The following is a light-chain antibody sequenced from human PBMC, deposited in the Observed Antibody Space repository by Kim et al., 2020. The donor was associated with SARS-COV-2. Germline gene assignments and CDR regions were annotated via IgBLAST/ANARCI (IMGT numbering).Light chain of an antibody. J-gene: IGKJ2*01. Sequence: ASDGDIVTLTYRASQGIYNSLAWYQQKPGTAPKLLLYAASRLESGVPSRFSGSVSGTDYSLTIDSLQPEDFATYYCQQYSGMPLTFGQGTKLEI. CDR2: AAS. CDR3: QQYSGMPLT. CDR1: QGIYNS. V-gene: IGKV1-NL1*01.